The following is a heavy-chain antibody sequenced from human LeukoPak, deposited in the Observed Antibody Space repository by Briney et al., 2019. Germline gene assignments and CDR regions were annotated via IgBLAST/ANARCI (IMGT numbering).Heavy chain of an antibody. CDR2: IKQDEREK. Sequence: GGSLRLSCVASGFTFSSYRMSWVRQAPGKGLEWVANIKQDEREKYYVDSGKGRFTISRDNAKNSLYLQMNSLRAEDTAVYYCARISTVTTNGLFDYWGQGTLVTVSS. D-gene: IGHD4-17*01. CDR3: ARISTVTTNGLFDY. CDR1: GFTFSSYR. V-gene: IGHV3-7*01. J-gene: IGHJ4*02.